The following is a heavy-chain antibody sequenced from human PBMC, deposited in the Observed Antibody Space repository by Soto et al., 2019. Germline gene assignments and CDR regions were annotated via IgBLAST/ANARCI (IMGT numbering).Heavy chain of an antibody. CDR1: GFPFSSYT. CDR2: IREDGSEK. Sequence: GGSLRLSCAASGFPFSSYTMTWVRQAPGKGLEWLANIREDGSEKNYVDSVKGRFTISRDNAKNSLYLQMDSLRVEDTAVYYCAGQRLWFDPWGQGTLVTVSS. V-gene: IGHV3-7*05. J-gene: IGHJ5*02. CDR3: AGQRLWFDP.